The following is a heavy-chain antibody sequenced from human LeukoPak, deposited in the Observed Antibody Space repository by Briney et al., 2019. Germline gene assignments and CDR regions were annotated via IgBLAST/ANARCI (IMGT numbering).Heavy chain of an antibody. CDR3: AREDTTYYHDTSGYGYGAFDI. Sequence: ASVKVSCKASGYTFTGYHMHWVRQAPGQGLEWMGWINPNSGGTNYAQKYQGRVTMTTDTSISTGYMELRRLRSDDTAVYYCAREDTTYYHDTSGYGYGAFDIWGQGTMVTVSS. CDR1: GYTFTGYH. D-gene: IGHD3-22*01. V-gene: IGHV1-2*02. CDR2: INPNSGGT. J-gene: IGHJ3*02.